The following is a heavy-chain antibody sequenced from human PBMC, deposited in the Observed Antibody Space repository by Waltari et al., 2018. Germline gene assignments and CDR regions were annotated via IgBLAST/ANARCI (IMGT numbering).Heavy chain of an antibody. J-gene: IGHJ4*02. CDR3: ARDSHYYGSGSLDY. CDR2: IYYSGST. Sequence: QLQESGPGLVKPSETLSLTCTVSGGSISSYYWSWIRQPPGKGLEWIGYIYYSGSTNYNPSLKSRVTISVDTSKNQFSLKLSSVTAADTAVYYCARDSHYYGSGSLDYWGQGTLVTVSS. V-gene: IGHV4-59*01. CDR1: GGSISSYY. D-gene: IGHD3-10*01.